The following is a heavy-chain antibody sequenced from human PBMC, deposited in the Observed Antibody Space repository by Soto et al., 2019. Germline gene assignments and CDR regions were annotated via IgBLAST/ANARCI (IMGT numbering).Heavy chain of an antibody. CDR2: ISSSSSTI. D-gene: IGHD3-10*01. CDR3: ARAWCYYGSGSPVIYYFDY. CDR1: GFTFSSYS. J-gene: IGHJ4*02. V-gene: IGHV3-48*01. Sequence: GSLRLSCAASGFTFSSYSMNWVHQAPGKGLEWVSYISSSSSTIYYADSVKGRFTISVDTSKNQFSLKLSSVTAADTAVYYCARAWCYYGSGSPVIYYFDYWGQGTLVTVSS.